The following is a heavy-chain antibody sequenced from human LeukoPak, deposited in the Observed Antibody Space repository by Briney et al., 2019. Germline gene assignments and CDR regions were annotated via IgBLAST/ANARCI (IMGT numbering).Heavy chain of an antibody. Sequence: ASVKVPCKASGYTFTNNDINWVRRATGQGIEWMGWVSPDSGDTGYAPNFRGRVTMTTDTSINTAYMELTSLTSEDTAIYYCTRGRAAGDWGQGTLVTVSS. J-gene: IGHJ4*02. CDR3: TRGRAAGD. CDR1: GYTFTNND. V-gene: IGHV1-8*01. CDR2: VSPDSGDT. D-gene: IGHD6-19*01.